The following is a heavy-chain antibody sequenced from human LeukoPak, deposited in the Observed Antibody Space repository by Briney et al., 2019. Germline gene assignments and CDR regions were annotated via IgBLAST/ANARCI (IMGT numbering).Heavy chain of an antibody. CDR2: VIPIFGTA. D-gene: IGHD1-26*01. Sequence: ASVKVSCKASGGTFSSYAISWVRQAPGQGLEWMGGVIPIFGTANYAQKFQGRVTITTDESTSTAYMELSSLRSEDTAVYYCASFSGSYYSDYWGQGTLVTVSS. CDR3: ASFSGSYYSDY. CDR1: GGTFSSYA. V-gene: IGHV1-69*05. J-gene: IGHJ4*02.